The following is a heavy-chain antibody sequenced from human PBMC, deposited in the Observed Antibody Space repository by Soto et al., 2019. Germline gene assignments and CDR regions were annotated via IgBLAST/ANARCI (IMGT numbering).Heavy chain of an antibody. CDR1: GFPFSSYG. V-gene: IGHV3-30*03. CDR2: ISYDGTNQ. CDR3: AGGQYYFDS. Sequence: QVQLVESGGGVVQPGRSLRLSCAASGFPFSSYGMHWVRQAPGKGLDWVALISYDGTNQYYADSVKGRFTVSRDNSKNTLYLHMSSLRAEDTAVYYWAGGQYYFDSCGQGTLVSVSS. D-gene: IGHD2-15*01. J-gene: IGHJ4*02.